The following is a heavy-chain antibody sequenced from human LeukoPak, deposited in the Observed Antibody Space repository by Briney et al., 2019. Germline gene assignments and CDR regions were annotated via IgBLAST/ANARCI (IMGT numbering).Heavy chain of an antibody. V-gene: IGHV1-8*01. CDR3: ARGVRLSCYSCRYYYYYMDV. D-gene: IGHD2-15*01. CDR2: MNPNSGNT. Sequence: ASVKVSCKASGYTFTSYDINWVRQATGQGLEWMGWMNPNSGNTGYAQKFQGRVTMTRNTPISTAYMELSSLRSEDTAVYYCARGVRLSCYSCRYYYYYMDVWGKGTTVTVSS. J-gene: IGHJ6*03. CDR1: GYTFTSYD.